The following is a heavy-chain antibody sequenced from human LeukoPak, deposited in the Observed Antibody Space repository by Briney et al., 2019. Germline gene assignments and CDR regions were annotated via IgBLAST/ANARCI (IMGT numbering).Heavy chain of an antibody. V-gene: IGHV4-34*01. Sequence: PSETLSLTCAVYGGSFSGYYWSWIRQPPGKGLEWIGEINHSGSTNYNPSLKSRVTISVDTSKNQFSLKLSSVTAADTAVYYCARNNGPIAAAGVDYWGQGTLVTVSS. CDR3: ARNNGPIAAAGVDY. CDR1: GGSFSGYY. J-gene: IGHJ4*02. CDR2: INHSGST. D-gene: IGHD6-13*01.